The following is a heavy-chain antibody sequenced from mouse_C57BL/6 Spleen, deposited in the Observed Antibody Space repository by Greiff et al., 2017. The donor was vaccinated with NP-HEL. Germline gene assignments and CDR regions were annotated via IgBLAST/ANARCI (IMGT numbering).Heavy chain of an antibody. D-gene: IGHD1-1*01. CDR2: FYPGSGSI. V-gene: IGHV1-62-2*01. J-gene: IGHJ4*01. CDR3: ARHEADYYGSSYSYAMDY. Sequence: QVQLKESGAELVKPGASVKLSCKASGYTFTEYTIHWVKQRSGQGLEWIGWFYPGSGSIKYNEKFKDKATLTADKSSSTVYMELSRLTSEDSAVYFCARHEADYYGSSYSYAMDYWGQGTSVTVSS. CDR1: GYTFTEYT.